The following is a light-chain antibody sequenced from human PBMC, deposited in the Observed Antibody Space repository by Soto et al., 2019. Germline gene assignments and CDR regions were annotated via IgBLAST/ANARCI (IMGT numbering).Light chain of an antibody. CDR1: TLGDRY. Sequence: SYELTQPPSVSVSPGQTATITCSGDTLGDRYACWYQQKPGQSPVLVIYRDDERPSGIPERFSGSNSGNTATLTISGTQAMDEADYYCQAWDSSNVVFGGGTKLTVL. J-gene: IGLJ2*01. CDR3: QAWDSSNVV. CDR2: RDD. V-gene: IGLV3-1*01.